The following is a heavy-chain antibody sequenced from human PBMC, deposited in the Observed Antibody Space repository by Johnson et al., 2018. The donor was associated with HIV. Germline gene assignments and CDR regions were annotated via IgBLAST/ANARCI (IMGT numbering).Heavy chain of an antibody. CDR3: AKDRIMVRGVIGAFDI. CDR2: IQQDGSDT. V-gene: IGHV3-30-3*02. Sequence: QVQLVESGGGVVQPGGSLRLSCIASGFTLSDHAMHWVRQAPGKGLEWVANIQQDGSDTYYVDSVKGRFTISRDNSKNTLYLQMNSLRAEDTAVYYCAKDRIMVRGVIGAFDIWGQGTMVTVSS. D-gene: IGHD3-10*01. CDR1: GFTLSDHA. J-gene: IGHJ3*02.